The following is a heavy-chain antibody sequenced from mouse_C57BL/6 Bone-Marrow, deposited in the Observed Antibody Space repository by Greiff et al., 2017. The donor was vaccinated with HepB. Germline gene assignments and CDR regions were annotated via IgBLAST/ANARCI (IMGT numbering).Heavy chain of an antibody. CDR3: ARKYYGSSAWFAY. V-gene: IGHV1-22*01. Sequence: DVKLQESGPELVKPGASVKMSCKASGYTFTDYNMHWVKQSHGKSLEWIGYINPNNGGTSYNQKFKGKATLTVNKSSSTAYMELRSLTSEDSAVYYCARKYYGSSAWFAYWGQGTLVTVSA. D-gene: IGHD1-1*01. J-gene: IGHJ3*01. CDR1: GYTFTDYN. CDR2: INPNNGGT.